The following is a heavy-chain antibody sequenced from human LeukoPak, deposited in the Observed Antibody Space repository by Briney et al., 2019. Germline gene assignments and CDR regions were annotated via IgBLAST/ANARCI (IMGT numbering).Heavy chain of an antibody. CDR2: ISSSGSTI. J-gene: IGHJ4*02. Sequence: QPGGSLRLSCAASGFTFSSCEMNWVRQAPGKGLEWVSYISSSGSTIYYADSVKGRFTMSRDNAKYSLYLQMNSLRAEDTAVYYCARGGIVPDYWGQGTLVTVSS. CDR1: GFTFSSCE. D-gene: IGHD2-8*01. CDR3: ARGGIVPDY. V-gene: IGHV3-48*03.